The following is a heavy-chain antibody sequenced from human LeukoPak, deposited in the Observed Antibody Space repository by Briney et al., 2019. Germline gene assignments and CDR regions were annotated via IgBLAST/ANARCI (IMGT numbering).Heavy chain of an antibody. J-gene: IGHJ4*02. CDR2: IKQDGSQI. CDR3: ARDSGYLETFDY. V-gene: IGHV3-7*01. D-gene: IGHD3-22*01. CDR1: GFTFSSND. Sequence: GGSLRLSCAAPGFTFSSNDMSWVRQAAGKGLEWLANIKQDGSQIYYVDSVRGRFTTSRDNAKYSLYLQMNSLRAEDTAVYYCARDSGYLETFDYWGQGTLVTVSS.